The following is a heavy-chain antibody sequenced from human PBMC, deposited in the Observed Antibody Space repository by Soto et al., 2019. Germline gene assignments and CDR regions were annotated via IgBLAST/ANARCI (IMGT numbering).Heavy chain of an antibody. CDR3: AMVDVYVTPSPQDV. CDR2: INAYNGNT. J-gene: IGHJ6*02. D-gene: IGHD3-16*01. CDR1: GYSFTRYG. V-gene: IGHV1-18*01. Sequence: GASVKVSCKASGYSFTRYGIVWARQAPGQGLEWMGWINAYNGNTNYAQNLQGRLTLTTDTSTTTAYMELRSLRSNDTAIYYCAMVDVYVTPSPQDVWGQGTTVTVS.